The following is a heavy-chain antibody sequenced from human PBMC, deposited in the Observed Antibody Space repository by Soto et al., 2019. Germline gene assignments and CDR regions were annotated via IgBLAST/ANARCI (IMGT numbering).Heavy chain of an antibody. CDR2: ISSSSSYI. D-gene: IGHD1-26*01. Sequence: GKGLEWVSSISSSSSYIYYADSVKGRFTISRDNAKNSLYLQMNSLRAEDTAVYFCLKAMHGIRATAPVSAFLLNRSSDL. CDR3: LKAMHGIRATAPVSAFLLNRSSDL. J-gene: IGHJ2*01. V-gene: IGHV3-21*01.